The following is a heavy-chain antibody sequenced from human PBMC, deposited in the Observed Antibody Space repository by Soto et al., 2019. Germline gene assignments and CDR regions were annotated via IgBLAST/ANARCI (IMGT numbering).Heavy chain of an antibody. CDR1: GDRFTSYA. D-gene: IGHD5-18*01. CDR3: ARVGPATWIQLSLPDY. Sequence: GTSVKVSCKASGDRFTSYAMPWVRQAPGQRLEWMGWINAGNGNTKYSQKFQGRVTITRDTSASTAYMELSSLRSEDTAVYYCARVGPATWIQLSLPDYWGQGTLVTVSS. V-gene: IGHV1-3*01. CDR2: INAGNGNT. J-gene: IGHJ4*02.